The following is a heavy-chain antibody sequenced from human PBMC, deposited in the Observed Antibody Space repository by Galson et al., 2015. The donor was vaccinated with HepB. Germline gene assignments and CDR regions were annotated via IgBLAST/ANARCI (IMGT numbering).Heavy chain of an antibody. CDR3: AHTTPLNYYGYFDY. Sequence: PALVKPTQTLTLTCTFSGFSLSTSGMCVSWIRQPPGKALEWLARIDWDDDKYYSTSLKSRLTITKDTSKNQVVLTMTNMDPVDTATYYCAHTTPLNYYGYFDYWGQGTLVTVSS. CDR2: IDWDDDK. V-gene: IGHV2-70*11. D-gene: IGHD3-10*01. J-gene: IGHJ4*02. CDR1: GFSLSTSGMC.